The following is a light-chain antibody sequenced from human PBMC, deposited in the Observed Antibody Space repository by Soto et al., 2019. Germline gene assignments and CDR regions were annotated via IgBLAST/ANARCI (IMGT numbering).Light chain of an antibody. Sequence: AIQMTQSPASLSASVGDRVTITCRASQDIRNHLAWYQQKPGKAPKLMIYAASTLQSGVPSRFSGSGFGTDFTLSITTRQPEDFATYYCLQDHNYLTFGPGTKVDFK. J-gene: IGKJ3*01. CDR2: AAS. CDR1: QDIRNH. V-gene: IGKV1-6*01. CDR3: LQDHNYLT.